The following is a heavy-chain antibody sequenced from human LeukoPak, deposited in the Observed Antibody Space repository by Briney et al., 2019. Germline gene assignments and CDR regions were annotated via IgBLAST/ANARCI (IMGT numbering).Heavy chain of an antibody. CDR2: IKQDGSEK. CDR1: GFTFSSYW. Sequence: GGSLRLSCAASGFTFSSYWMSWVRQAPGKGLEWVANIKQDGSEKYYVDSVKGRFTISRDNAKNSLYLQMNSLRAEDTALYYCARDRRYSNFRGPAGYWGQGTLITVSS. D-gene: IGHD3-10*01. CDR3: ARDRRYSNFRGPAGY. J-gene: IGHJ4*02. V-gene: IGHV3-7*03.